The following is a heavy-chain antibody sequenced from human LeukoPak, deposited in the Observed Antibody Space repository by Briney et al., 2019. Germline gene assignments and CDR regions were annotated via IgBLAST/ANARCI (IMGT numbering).Heavy chain of an antibody. CDR3: ARDHNYAFDN. V-gene: IGHV3-21*05. CDR2: IGISSGDT. D-gene: IGHD5-18*01. Sequence: GGSLRLSCTASGFPFIEYSMNWVRQAPGKGLEWISYIGISSGDTKYADSVKGRFTISADNAKNSLYLQMNSLRVEDTAVYYCARDHNYAFDNWGQGTLVSVSS. CDR1: GFPFIEYS. J-gene: IGHJ4*02.